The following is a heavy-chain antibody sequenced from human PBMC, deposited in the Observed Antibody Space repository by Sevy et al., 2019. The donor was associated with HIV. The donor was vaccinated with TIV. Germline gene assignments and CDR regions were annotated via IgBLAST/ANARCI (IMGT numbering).Heavy chain of an antibody. D-gene: IGHD3-9*01. V-gene: IGHV1-46*01. J-gene: IGHJ4*02. Sequence: ASVKVSCKASGYTFTNYYIDWLRQAPGQGLEWMGVINPSGGSTTYAQKFQGRVTMTRDTSTTTVYMALSSLRSEDTAFYYCARDKVIFPYYFDYWGQGTLVTVSS. CDR2: INPSGGST. CDR1: GYTFTNYY. CDR3: ARDKVIFPYYFDY.